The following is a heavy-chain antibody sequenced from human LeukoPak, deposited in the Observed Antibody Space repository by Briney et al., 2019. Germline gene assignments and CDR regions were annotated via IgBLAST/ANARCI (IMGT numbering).Heavy chain of an antibody. CDR1: GGTFSSYY. CDR3: ARESGYCSSTSCYSWFDP. Sequence: ASVKVSCKASGGTFSSYYMHWVRQAPGQGLEWMGIINPSGGSTSYAQKFQGRVTMTRDMSTSTVYMELSSLRSEDTAVYYCARESGYCSSTSCYSWFDPWGQGTLVTVSS. CDR2: INPSGGST. J-gene: IGHJ5*02. V-gene: IGHV1-46*01. D-gene: IGHD2-2*01.